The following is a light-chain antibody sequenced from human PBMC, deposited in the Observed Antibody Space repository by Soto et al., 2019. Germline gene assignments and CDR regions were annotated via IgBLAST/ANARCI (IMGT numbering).Light chain of an antibody. Sequence: QSALTQPRSVSGSPGQSVTISCTGTSSDVGGYGYVSWYQQLPGRAPKLMIFDVTKRPSGVPDRFSGSKSGNTASLTISGLQAEDEADYYCCSYAGDYTLVFGGGTQLTVL. V-gene: IGLV2-11*01. J-gene: IGLJ2*01. CDR1: SSDVGGYGY. CDR3: CSYAGDYTLV. CDR2: DVT.